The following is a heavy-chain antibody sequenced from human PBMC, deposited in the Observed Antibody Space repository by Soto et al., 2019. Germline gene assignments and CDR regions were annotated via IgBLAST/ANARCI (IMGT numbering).Heavy chain of an antibody. D-gene: IGHD4-17*01. CDR3: ARGTVTSGRWFGP. V-gene: IGHV1-18*04. CDR1: ASTFTGYT. Sequence: QVHMVQSGTEVKEPGASVKVSCKASASTFTGYTINWVRQAPGQGLEWMGWISTFNGNTKYAGNFEGRVTMTTNTSTTTAYMELTILTFDVTAVYFCARGTVTSGRWFGPGGQGTLVSVSS. J-gene: IGHJ5*02. CDR2: ISTFNGNT.